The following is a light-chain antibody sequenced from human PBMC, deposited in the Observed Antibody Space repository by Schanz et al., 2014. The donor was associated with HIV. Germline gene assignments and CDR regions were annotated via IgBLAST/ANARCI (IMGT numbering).Light chain of an antibody. V-gene: IGLV2-14*03. CDR1: SSDVGGYNY. CDR3: SSYTTSRTWV. Sequence: QSALTQPASVSGSPGQSITISCTGTSSDVGGYNYVSWYQQHPGIAPKLMIYDVSVRPSGVSNRFSGYKSGDTASLTISGLQAEDEADFYCSSYTTSRTWVFGGGTKLTV. CDR2: DVS. J-gene: IGLJ3*02.